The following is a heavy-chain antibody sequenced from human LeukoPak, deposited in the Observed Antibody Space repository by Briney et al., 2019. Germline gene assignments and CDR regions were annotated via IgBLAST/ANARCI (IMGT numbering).Heavy chain of an antibody. CDR3: GIAEAGRGGYYFDY. V-gene: IGHV3-11*03. Sequence: PGGSLRLSCIASGFNFGGYYMGWIRQAPGKGLEWVSYISDDSYRTPYGDSVKGRFTISRDNSKNTLYLQMNSLRAEDTAVYYCGIAEAGRGGYYFDYWGQGTLVTVSS. D-gene: IGHD6-13*01. CDR2: ISDDSYRT. J-gene: IGHJ4*02. CDR1: GFNFGGYY.